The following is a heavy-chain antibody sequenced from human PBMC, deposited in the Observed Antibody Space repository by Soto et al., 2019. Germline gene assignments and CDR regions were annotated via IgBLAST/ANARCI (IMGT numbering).Heavy chain of an antibody. CDR3: AREGIAVAGDDAFDI. CDR2: IYYSGST. D-gene: IGHD6-19*01. V-gene: IGHV4-59*01. J-gene: IGHJ3*02. CDR1: GGSISSYY. Sequence: SETLSLTCTVSGGSISSYYWSWMRQPPGKGLEWIGYIYYSGSTNYNPSLKSRVTISVDTSKNQFSLKLSSVTAADTAVYYCAREGIAVAGDDAFDIWGQGTMVTVSS.